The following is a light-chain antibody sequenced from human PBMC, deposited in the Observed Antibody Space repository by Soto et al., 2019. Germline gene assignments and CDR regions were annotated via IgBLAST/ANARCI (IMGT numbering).Light chain of an antibody. CDR2: AAS. J-gene: IGKJ4*01. CDR1: QDISNY. V-gene: IGKV1-16*02. CDR3: QQYHTFPLT. Sequence: DIQMTQSPSSLSASVGDRVTITCRASQDISNYLAWFHQKPGKAPKSLIYAASNLQSGVPSKFSGSGSGTDFMLTISSLQPEDFATYYCQQYHTFPLTFGGGTKVDIK.